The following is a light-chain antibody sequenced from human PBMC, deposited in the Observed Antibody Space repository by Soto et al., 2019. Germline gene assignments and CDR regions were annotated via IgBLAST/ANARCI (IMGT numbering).Light chain of an antibody. CDR3: CSYAGSSTFE. J-gene: IGLJ3*02. V-gene: IGLV2-23*03. CDR1: SSDVGSYNL. Sequence: QSALTQPASVSGSPGQSLTISCTGISSDVGSYNLVSWYQQHPGKAPKLMIYEGSKRPSGVSNRFSGSKSGNTASLTISGLQAEDDADYYCCSYAGSSTFEFGGGTKLTVL. CDR2: EGS.